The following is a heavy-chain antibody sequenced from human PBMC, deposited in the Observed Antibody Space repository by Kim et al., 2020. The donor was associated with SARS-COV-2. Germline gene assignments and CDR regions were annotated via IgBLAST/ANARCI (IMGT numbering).Heavy chain of an antibody. V-gene: IGHV4-34*01. Sequence: SETLSLTCAVYGGSFSGYYWSWIRQPPGKGLEWIGEINHSGSTNYNPSLKSRVTISVDTSKNQFSLKLSSVTAADKAVYYCARSGYYTSNWFDPWGQVT. CDR3: ARSGYYTSNWFDP. CDR2: INHSGST. CDR1: GGSFSGYY. D-gene: IGHD3-3*01. J-gene: IGHJ5*02.